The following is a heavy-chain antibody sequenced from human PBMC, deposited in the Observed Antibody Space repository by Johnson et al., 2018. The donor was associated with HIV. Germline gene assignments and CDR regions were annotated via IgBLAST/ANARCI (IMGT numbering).Heavy chain of an antibody. D-gene: IGHD1-26*01. V-gene: IGHV3-20*04. J-gene: IGHJ3*02. CDR3: ARVRERWELLLSDGSDI. CDR1: GFTFDDYG. Sequence: VQLVESGGGVVRPGGSLRLSCAASGFTFDDYGMSWVRQAPGKGLEWVSGINWNGGSTGYADSVKGRFTISRDNAKNSLYLQMNSLRAGDTAVYYCARVRERWELLLSDGSDIWGQVTMVTLSS. CDR2: INWNGGST.